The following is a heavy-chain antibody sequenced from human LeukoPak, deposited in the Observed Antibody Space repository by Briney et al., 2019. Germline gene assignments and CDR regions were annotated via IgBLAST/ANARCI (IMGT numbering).Heavy chain of an antibody. CDR2: IRGRADTT. CDR1: GFTFTMFS. J-gene: IGHJ5*02. CDR3: ARVLSGSWDWFDP. Sequence: PGGFLRLSCAASGFTFTMFSMNWVRQAPGKGLEWIAFIRGRADTTYYAGSVQGRFTISRDNADDSVYLQMDSLRVEDTAVYYCARVLSGSWDWFDPWGQGTLVTVSS. D-gene: IGHD3-22*01. V-gene: IGHV3-48*01.